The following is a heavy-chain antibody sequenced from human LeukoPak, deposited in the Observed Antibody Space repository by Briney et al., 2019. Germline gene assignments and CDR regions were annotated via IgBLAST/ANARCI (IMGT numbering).Heavy chain of an antibody. V-gene: IGHV4-61*02. CDR1: GGSISSGDYY. CDR2: IRTSGST. CDR3: ARGTGPRYGGRPDY. J-gene: IGHJ4*02. D-gene: IGHD4-23*01. Sequence: PSETLSLTCTVSGGSISSGDYYWSWIRQPPGKGLEWIGRIRTSGSTDYYPSLKTRVTISADTSKNQFSLKLSSVTAADTAVYYCARGTGPRYGGRPDYWGQGTLVTVSS.